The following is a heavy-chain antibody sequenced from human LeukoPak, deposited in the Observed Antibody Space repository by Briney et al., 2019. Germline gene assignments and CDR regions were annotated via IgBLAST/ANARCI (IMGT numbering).Heavy chain of an antibody. D-gene: IGHD1-26*01. CDR2: INHSGST. CDR3: ARWEGGSYYDFDY. J-gene: IGHJ4*02. V-gene: IGHV4-34*01. Sequence: SETLSLTCAVYGGSFSGYYWSWIRQPPGKGLEWIWEINHSGSTNYNPSLKSRVIISVDTSKNQLSLKLSSVTAADTAVYYCARWEGGSYYDFDYWGQGTLVTVSS. CDR1: GGSFSGYY.